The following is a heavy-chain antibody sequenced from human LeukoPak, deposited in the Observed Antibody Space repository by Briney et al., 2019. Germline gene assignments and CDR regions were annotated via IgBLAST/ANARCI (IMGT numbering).Heavy chain of an antibody. CDR1: GLTVSSNY. J-gene: IGHJ4*02. Sequence: GGSLKLSCAASGLTVSSNYMSWVRQAPGKGLEWVSRINNDGSSTSYADSVKGRFTISRDNAKNTLYLHMNNLRGEDTAVYYCARAIYSGKYHSPPGDSWGQGTLVTVSS. V-gene: IGHV3-74*01. CDR3: ARAIYSGKYHSPPGDS. D-gene: IGHD1-26*01. CDR2: INNDGSST.